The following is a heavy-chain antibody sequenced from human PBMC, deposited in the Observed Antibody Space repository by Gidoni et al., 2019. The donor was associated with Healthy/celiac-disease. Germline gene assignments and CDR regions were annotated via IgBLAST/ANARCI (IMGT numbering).Heavy chain of an antibody. CDR3: AKVGYSGFLQPLDY. D-gene: IGHD5-12*01. Sequence: EVQLLESGGGLVQPGGPLRLSCAASGFTFSSYAMSWVRQAPGKGLEWVSAISGSGGSTYYADSVKGRFTISRDNSKNTLYLQMNSLRAEDTAVYYCAKVGYSGFLQPLDYWGQGTLVTVSS. CDR1: GFTFSSYA. CDR2: ISGSGGST. V-gene: IGHV3-23*01. J-gene: IGHJ4*02.